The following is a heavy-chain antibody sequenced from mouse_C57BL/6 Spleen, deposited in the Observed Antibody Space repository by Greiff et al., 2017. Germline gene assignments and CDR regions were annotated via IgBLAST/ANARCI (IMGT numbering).Heavy chain of an antibody. CDR3: ARWDYDEGYYFDY. Sequence: QVQLQQSGPELVKPGASVKISCKASGYAFSSSWMNWVKQRPGKGLEWIGRIYPGDGDTNYNGKFKGKATLTADKSSSTAYMHLSSLTSEDSAVXFCARWDYDEGYYFDYWGQGTTLTVSS. CDR2: IYPGDGDT. V-gene: IGHV1-82*01. CDR1: GYAFSSSW. D-gene: IGHD2-4*01. J-gene: IGHJ2*01.